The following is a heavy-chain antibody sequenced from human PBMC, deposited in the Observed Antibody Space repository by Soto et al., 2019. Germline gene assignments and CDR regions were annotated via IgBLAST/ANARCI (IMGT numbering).Heavy chain of an antibody. CDR2: IKQDGSEK. CDR1: GFTFRTYW. J-gene: IGHJ4*02. D-gene: IGHD2-15*01. V-gene: IGHV3-7*05. Sequence: GGSLRLSCATSGFTFRTYWMGWVRQAPGKGLEWVANIKQDGSEKQYVDSLKGRFTISRDNAKNSLFLQMNSLRAEDTAVYYCARLPPRTYFGGTAAPDYWGQGTLVTVSS. CDR3: ARLPPRTYFGGTAAPDY.